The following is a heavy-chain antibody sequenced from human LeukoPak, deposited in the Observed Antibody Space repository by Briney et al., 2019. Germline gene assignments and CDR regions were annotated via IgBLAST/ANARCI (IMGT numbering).Heavy chain of an antibody. V-gene: IGHV4-38-2*02. J-gene: IGHJ4*02. CDR2: IYHSGIV. CDR3: ARIKVTGEIDY. Sequence: PSETLSLTCTVSNYSISSAYYWGWIRPPPGKGLEWIGSIYHSGIVYYNPSLKSRVTISVDTSKNQFSLRLSSVTAADTAVYYCARIKVTGEIDYWGQGTLVTVSS. D-gene: IGHD7-27*01. CDR1: NYSISSAYY.